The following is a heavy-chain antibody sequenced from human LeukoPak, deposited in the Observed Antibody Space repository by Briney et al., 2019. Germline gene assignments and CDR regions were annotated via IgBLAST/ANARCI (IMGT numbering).Heavy chain of an antibody. CDR3: ARDVYSSGWYYLDY. CDR2: ISYDGSNK. V-gene: IGHV3-30*01. D-gene: IGHD6-19*01. Sequence: GGSLRLSCAASGFTFSSYAMHWVRQAPGKGLEWVAVISYDGSNKYYADSVKGRFTISRDNSKNTLYLQMNSLRAEDTAVYYCARDVYSSGWYYLDYWGQGTLVTVSS. CDR1: GFTFSSYA. J-gene: IGHJ4*02.